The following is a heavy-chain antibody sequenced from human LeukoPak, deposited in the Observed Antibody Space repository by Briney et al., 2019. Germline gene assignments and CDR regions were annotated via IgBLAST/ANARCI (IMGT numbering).Heavy chain of an antibody. CDR3: ARDLGQPQPQKYCTNGVCYDYYYYYGMDV. V-gene: IGHV1-18*01. CDR2: ISAYNGNT. Sequence: ASVKVSCKASGYTFTSYGIRWVRQAPGQGLEWMGWISAYNGNTNYAQKLQGRVTMTTDTSTSTAYMELRSLRSDDTAVYYCARDLGQPQPQKYCTNGVCYDYYYYYGMDVWGQGTTVTVSS. CDR1: GYTFTSYG. J-gene: IGHJ6*02. D-gene: IGHD2-8*01.